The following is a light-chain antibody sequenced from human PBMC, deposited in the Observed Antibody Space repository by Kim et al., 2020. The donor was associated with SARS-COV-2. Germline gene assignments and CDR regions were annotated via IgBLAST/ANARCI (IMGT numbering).Light chain of an antibody. Sequence: ALGGNRVTIICRASKDIRNDLVLYHQNPGSAPKRLIYGVSSLVSWVPSMFSGSGSGTEFTRTISSVQPEDFATYFCLQHSTYPITFGQGTRLEIK. CDR3: LQHSTYPIT. CDR1: KDIRND. CDR2: GVS. J-gene: IGKJ5*01. V-gene: IGKV1-17*01.